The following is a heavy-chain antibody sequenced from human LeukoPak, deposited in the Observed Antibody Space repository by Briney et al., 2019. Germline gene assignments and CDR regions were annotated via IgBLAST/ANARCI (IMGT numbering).Heavy chain of an antibody. V-gene: IGHV1-18*01. CDR1: GYTFTSYG. D-gene: IGHD3-3*01. CDR3: ARGHRTTTIFGVVISEPNFDY. CDR2: ISAYNGNT. J-gene: IGHJ4*02. Sequence: GASVKVSCKASGYTFTSYGISWVRQAPGQGLEWMGWISAYNGNTNYAQKLQGRVTMTTDTSTSTAYMELRSLRSDDTAVYYCARGHRTTTIFGVVISEPNFDYWGQGTLVTVSS.